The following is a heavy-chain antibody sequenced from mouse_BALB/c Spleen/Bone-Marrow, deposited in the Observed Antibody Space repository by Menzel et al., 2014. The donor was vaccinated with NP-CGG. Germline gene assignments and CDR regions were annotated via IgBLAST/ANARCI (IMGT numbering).Heavy chain of an antibody. V-gene: IGHV1-14*01. CDR3: ARKRGGAMDY. Sequence: KPGASVKMSCKASGYTFTSYVMHWVKQKPGQGLEWIGYIIPSNDVTKYNEKFKGKAXLTXXXSSSTAYMELSSLTSXXXXXXXCARKRGGAMDYWGXXXXXTVXS. CDR2: IIPSNDVT. CDR1: GYTFTSYV. J-gene: IGHJ4*01.